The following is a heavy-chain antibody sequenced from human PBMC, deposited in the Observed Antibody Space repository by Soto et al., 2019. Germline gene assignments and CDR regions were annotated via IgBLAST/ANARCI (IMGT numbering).Heavy chain of an antibody. CDR1: GGSISSSSYY. Sequence: QLQLQESGPGLVKPSETLSLTCTVSGGSISSSSYYWGWIRQPPGKGLEWIGSIYYSGSTYYNPSLKSRVTISVDTSKNQFSLKLSSVTAADTAVYYCASLLRFSHMDVWGKGTTVTVSS. CDR2: IYYSGST. D-gene: IGHD3-3*01. CDR3: ASLLRFSHMDV. J-gene: IGHJ6*03. V-gene: IGHV4-39*01.